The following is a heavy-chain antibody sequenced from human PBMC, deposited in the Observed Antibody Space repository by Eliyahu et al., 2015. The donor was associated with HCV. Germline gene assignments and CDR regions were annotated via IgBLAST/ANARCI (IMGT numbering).Heavy chain of an antibody. CDR3: AREWANRLDP. D-gene: IGHD2-8*01. V-gene: IGHV1-8*01. Sequence: QVQLVQSGAEVKKPGASVKVSCKASGYNFISYDINWVRQATGQGLELMGWINPNSGNTGYAQKFQGRVTMTRNNSINTVYMELSSLRSEDTAVYYCAREWANRLDPWGQGTLVTVSS. J-gene: IGHJ5*02. CDR1: GYNFISYD. CDR2: INPNSGNT.